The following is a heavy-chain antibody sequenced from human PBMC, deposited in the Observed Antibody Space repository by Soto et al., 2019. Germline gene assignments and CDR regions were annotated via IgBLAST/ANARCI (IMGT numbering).Heavy chain of an antibody. CDR1: GGTFSSYA. D-gene: IGHD2-8*01. V-gene: IGHV1-69*12. CDR3: AGDTGGYLVPNWFDP. J-gene: IGHJ5*02. CDR2: IIPIFGTA. Sequence: QVQLVQSGAEVKKPGSSVKVSCKASGGTFSSYAISWVRQAPGQGLEWMGGIIPIFGTANYAQKFQGRVKITADESTSTAYMELRSPRSEDAAVYYCAGDTGGYLVPNWFDPWGQGTLVTVSS.